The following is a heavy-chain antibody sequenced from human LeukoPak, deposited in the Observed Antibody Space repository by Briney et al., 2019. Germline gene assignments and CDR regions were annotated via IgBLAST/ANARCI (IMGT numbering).Heavy chain of an antibody. CDR1: GFTFSGSA. CDR2: IRSKANSYAT. V-gene: IGHV3-73*01. J-gene: IGHJ6*03. Sequence: GGSLRLSCAASGFTFSGSAMHWVRQASGKGLEWVGRIRSKANSYATAYAASVKGRFTISRDDSKKTAYLQMNSLKTEDTAVYYCARYRYDSSGYYLDYYYYYYMDVWGKGTTVTVSS. CDR3: ARYRYDSSGYYLDYYYYYYMDV. D-gene: IGHD3-22*01.